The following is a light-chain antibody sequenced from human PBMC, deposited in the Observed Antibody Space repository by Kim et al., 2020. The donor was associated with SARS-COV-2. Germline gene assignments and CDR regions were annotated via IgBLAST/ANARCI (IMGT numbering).Light chain of an antibody. CDR1: QGISSY. Sequence: DIQLTQSPSFLSASVGDRVTITCRASQGISSYLAWYQQKPGKAPKLLIYAASTLQSGVPSRFSGSGSGTEFTLTISSLQPEDSATYYCQQLNSYPRLTFGGGTKVDIK. V-gene: IGKV1-9*01. J-gene: IGKJ4*01. CDR3: QQLNSYPRLT. CDR2: AAS.